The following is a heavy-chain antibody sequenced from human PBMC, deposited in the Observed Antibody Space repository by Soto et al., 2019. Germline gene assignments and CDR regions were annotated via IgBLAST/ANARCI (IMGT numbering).Heavy chain of an antibody. CDR3: ARDGAYCSGTGCRDYYHYMDV. CDR1: GFSFSDYS. D-gene: IGHD2-2*01. V-gene: IGHV3-21*01. CDR2: ISGSSTYI. J-gene: IGHJ6*03. Sequence: EVQLVESGGGLVKPGGSLRLSCAASGFSFSDYSMNWVRQAPGKGREWVSSISGSSTYIYYADSLKGRFTVSRENAEKSLYLQMNSLRAEDTAVYYCARDGAYCSGTGCRDYYHYMDVWGKGTTVTVSS.